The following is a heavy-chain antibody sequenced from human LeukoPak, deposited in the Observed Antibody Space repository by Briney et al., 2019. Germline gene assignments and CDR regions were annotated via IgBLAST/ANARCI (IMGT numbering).Heavy chain of an antibody. V-gene: IGHV1-18*01. D-gene: IGHD7-27*01. Sequence: GASVKVSCKASGYTFSNYGISWVRQAPGQGLEWMAWIAGDRIYAPRFQGRLIISTDPSTSTAYMELRSLRSDDTAVYYCARDFWNLYENNDSNRDFDNWGQGTLLTVSS. CDR2: IAGDR. CDR3: ARDFWNLYENNDSNRDFDN. J-gene: IGHJ4*02. CDR1: GYTFSNYG.